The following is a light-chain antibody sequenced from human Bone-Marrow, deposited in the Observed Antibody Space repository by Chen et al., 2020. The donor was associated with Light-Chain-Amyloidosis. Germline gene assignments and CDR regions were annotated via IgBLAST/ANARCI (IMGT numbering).Light chain of an antibody. V-gene: IGLV3-25*03. CDR2: RDT. CDR3: QSADSSGTYEVI. CDR1: DLPTKY. Sequence: SYELTQQPSVSVSPGQTASITCSGDDLPTKYAYWYQQKPGQAPVLVIHRDTERPSGISERFSGSSSGITATLTISGVQAEDEADYHCQSADSSGTYEVIFGGGTKLTVL. J-gene: IGLJ2*01.